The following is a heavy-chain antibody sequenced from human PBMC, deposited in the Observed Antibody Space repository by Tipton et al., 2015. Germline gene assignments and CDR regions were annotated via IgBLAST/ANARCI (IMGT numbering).Heavy chain of an antibody. D-gene: IGHD6-6*01. CDR1: GFTFSNYY. Sequence: SLRLSCAASGFTFSNYYMSWIRQAPGKGLEWLSYIDSSGRTIYYTDSVKGRFTISRDNSKNSLYLQMNGLRADDTAVYYCAKDKSSSNLCLDYWGQGTLVTVSS. CDR3: AKDKSSSNLCLDY. V-gene: IGHV3-11*01. J-gene: IGHJ4*02. CDR2: IDSSGRTI.